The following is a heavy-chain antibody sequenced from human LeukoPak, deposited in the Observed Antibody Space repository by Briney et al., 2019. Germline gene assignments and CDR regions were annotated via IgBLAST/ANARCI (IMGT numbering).Heavy chain of an antibody. CDR3: ARLRPHFWSGYYPPYYYYYMDV. J-gene: IGHJ6*03. D-gene: IGHD3-3*02. V-gene: IGHV4-34*01. CDR2: INYSGST. Sequence: SETLSLTCAVYGGSFSGYYWSWIRQPPGKGLEWIGEINYSGSTNYNPSLKSRVTISVDTSKNQFSLKLSSVTAADTAVYYCARLRPHFWSGYYPPYYYYYMDVWGKGTTVTVSS. CDR1: GGSFSGYY.